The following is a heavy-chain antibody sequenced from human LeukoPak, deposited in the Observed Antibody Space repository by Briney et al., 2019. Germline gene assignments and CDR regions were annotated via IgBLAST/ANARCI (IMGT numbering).Heavy chain of an antibody. D-gene: IGHD3-10*01. J-gene: IGHJ5*02. CDR1: GASISSYY. Sequence: KPSETLSLTCTASGASISSYYWSWIRHPPAKGLEWIGYIYYSGSTNYNPSLKSRVTISVDTSKNQFSLKLSSVTAADTAVYYCASHRYGSETWGQGTLVTVSS. V-gene: IGHV4-59*01. CDR3: ASHRYGSET. CDR2: IYYSGST.